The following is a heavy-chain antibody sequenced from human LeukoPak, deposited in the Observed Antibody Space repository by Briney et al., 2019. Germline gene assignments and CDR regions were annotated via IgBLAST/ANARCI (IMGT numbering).Heavy chain of an antibody. D-gene: IGHD2-2*01. CDR3: AKKASLVSPGNYFDY. J-gene: IGHJ4*02. CDR1: GFTFSSYT. V-gene: IGHV3-23*01. Sequence: GGSLRLSCVGSGFTFSSYTMTWVRQAPGKGLEWVSAIGGRGGSTYYADSVKGRFTISRDNSKNTVYLQMNSLRADDTAVYYCAKKASLVSPGNYFDYWGQGTLVTVSS. CDR2: IGGRGGST.